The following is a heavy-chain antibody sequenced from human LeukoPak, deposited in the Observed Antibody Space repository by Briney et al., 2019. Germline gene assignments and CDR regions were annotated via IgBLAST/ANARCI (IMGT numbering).Heavy chain of an antibody. CDR1: GGTFSSYA. Sequence: ASVKVSCKASGGTFSSYAISWVRQAPGQGLEWMGRIIPILGIANYAQKFQGRVTITADKSTSTAYMELSSLRSEDTAVYYCARDPYYGSGSYYKDYWGQGTLVTVPS. CDR2: IIPILGIA. CDR3: ARDPYYGSGSYYKDY. D-gene: IGHD3-10*01. J-gene: IGHJ4*02. V-gene: IGHV1-69*04.